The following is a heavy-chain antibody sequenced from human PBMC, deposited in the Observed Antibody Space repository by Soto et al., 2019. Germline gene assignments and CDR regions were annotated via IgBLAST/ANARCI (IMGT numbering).Heavy chain of an antibody. Sequence: EVQLLESGGGLVQPGGSLRLSCAASGFTFSSYAMSWVRQAPGKGLEWVSAISGSGGSTYYADSVKGRFTISRDNSKNTLYLQMKSLRDEDTAVYYGAKDGSTARPHIAAAGMGFPPHFDYWGQGTLVTVSS. J-gene: IGHJ4*02. CDR2: ISGSGGST. D-gene: IGHD6-13*01. CDR3: AKDGSTARPHIAAAGMGFPPHFDY. V-gene: IGHV3-23*01. CDR1: GFTFSSYA.